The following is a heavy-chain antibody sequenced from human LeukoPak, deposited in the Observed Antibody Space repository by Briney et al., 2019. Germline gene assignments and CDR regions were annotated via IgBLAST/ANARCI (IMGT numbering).Heavy chain of an antibody. D-gene: IGHD6-13*01. CDR3: ASEHPGAAHGAFDI. J-gene: IGHJ3*02. CDR2: IYPGDSDT. V-gene: IGHV5-51*01. CDR1: GSSFTSYW. Sequence: GGALKISCKGSGSSFTSYWIGWGRRRPGKGLGWMGIIYPGDSDTRYSPSFQGQVTISADKSISTAYLQWSSLKASDTAMYYCASEHPGAAHGAFDIWGQGTMVTVSS.